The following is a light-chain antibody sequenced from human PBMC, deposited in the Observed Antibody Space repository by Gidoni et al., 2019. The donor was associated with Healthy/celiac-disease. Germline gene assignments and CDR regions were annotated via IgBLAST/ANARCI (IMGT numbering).Light chain of an antibody. Sequence: EIVLTQSPATLSLSPGERATLSCRASQSVSSYLAWYQQKPGPAPRLLLYDASNRATGIPARFSGSGSGTDFTLTISSLEPDDFAVYYCQQRSNWPPEGTFGQGTKLEIK. CDR1: QSVSSY. CDR3: QQRSNWPPEGT. J-gene: IGKJ2*02. CDR2: DAS. V-gene: IGKV3-11*01.